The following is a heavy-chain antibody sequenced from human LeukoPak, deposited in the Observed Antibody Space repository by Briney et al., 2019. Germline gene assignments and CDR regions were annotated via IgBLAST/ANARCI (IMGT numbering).Heavy chain of an antibody. CDR1: GGSISSYY. V-gene: IGHV4-59*01. J-gene: IGHJ5*02. CDR3: ARGVRGYSNYRYNWFDP. Sequence: SETLSLTCTVSGGSISSYYWSWIRQPPGKGLEWIGYIYYSGSTNYNPSLKSRVTISVDTSKNQFSLKLSSVTAADTAVYYCARGVRGYSNYRYNWFDPWGQGTLVTVSS. D-gene: IGHD4-11*01. CDR2: IYYSGST.